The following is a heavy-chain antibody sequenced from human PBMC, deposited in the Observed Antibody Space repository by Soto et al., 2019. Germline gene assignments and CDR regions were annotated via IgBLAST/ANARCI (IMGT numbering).Heavy chain of an antibody. J-gene: IGHJ5*02. V-gene: IGHV4-4*07. CDR3: ARDQGVVVTADNWFDP. Sequence: SETLSLTCTVSGGSITDYSWVWIRQPAGKGLEWIGRILSSGSTNYNPSLKGRITMSLDTSKNQFSLKLNSATATDTAVYFCARDQGVVVTADNWFDPWGQGILVTVSS. CDR1: GGSITDYS. CDR2: ILSSGST. D-gene: IGHD2-21*02.